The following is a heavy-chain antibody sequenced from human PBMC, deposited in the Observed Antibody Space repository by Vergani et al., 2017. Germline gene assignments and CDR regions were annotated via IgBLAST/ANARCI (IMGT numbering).Heavy chain of an antibody. Sequence: QVQLVQSGAEVKKPGASVKVSCKVSGYTLTELSMHWVRQAPGKGLEWMGIINPSGGSTSYAQKFQGRVTMTRDTSTSTAYMELSSLRSEDTAVYYCARDGRGSSGWYGNWFDPWGQGTLVTVSS. V-gene: IGHV1-46*01. CDR1: GYTLTELS. D-gene: IGHD6-19*01. CDR2: INPSGGST. CDR3: ARDGRGSSGWYGNWFDP. J-gene: IGHJ5*02.